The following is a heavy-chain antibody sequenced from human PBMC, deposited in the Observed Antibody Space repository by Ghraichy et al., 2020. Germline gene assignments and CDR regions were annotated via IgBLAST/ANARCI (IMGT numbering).Heavy chain of an antibody. CDR1: GFRFSGHW. CDR2: IKSDGSEK. J-gene: IGHJ4*02. V-gene: IGHV3-7*01. CDR3: ARDPYGDYKYGGTDY. Sequence: GGSLRLSCAASGFRFSGHWMSWVRQAPGKGLEWVASIKSDGSEKQYVESVKGRFIISRDNAKSSVSLEMNSLRVEDTAVFYCARDPYGDYKYGGTDYWGQGTLVTVSS. D-gene: IGHD4-17*01.